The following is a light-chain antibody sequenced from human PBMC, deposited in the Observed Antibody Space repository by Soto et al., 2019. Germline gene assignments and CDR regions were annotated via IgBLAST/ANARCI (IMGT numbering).Light chain of an antibody. CDR1: QSISGW. Sequence: DIQMTQSPSTLSASVGDRVTITCRASQSISGWLAWYQQKPGKAPKLLIYDASSLESGVTSRFSGSGSGTEFTLTISSLQPDDFATYYSQQYYSSPHTFGQGTKLEI. V-gene: IGKV1-5*01. J-gene: IGKJ2*01. CDR3: QQYYSSPHT. CDR2: DAS.